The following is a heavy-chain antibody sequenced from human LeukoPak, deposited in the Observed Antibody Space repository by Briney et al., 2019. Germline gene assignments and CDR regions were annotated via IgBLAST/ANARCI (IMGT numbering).Heavy chain of an antibody. Sequence: PGRSLRLSCAASGFTLSSYAMRWVRQAPGKGLEWVAVISYDGSNKYYADSVKGRFTISRDNSNNTLYLQMNSLRAEDTAVYYCARGGVGATAFYGYWGQGTLVTVSS. J-gene: IGHJ4*02. CDR2: ISYDGSNK. CDR3: ARGGVGATAFYGY. V-gene: IGHV3-30*01. D-gene: IGHD1-26*01. CDR1: GFTLSSYA.